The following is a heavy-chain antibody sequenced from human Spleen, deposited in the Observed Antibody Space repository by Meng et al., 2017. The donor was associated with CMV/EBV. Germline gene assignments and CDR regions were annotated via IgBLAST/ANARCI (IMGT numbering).Heavy chain of an antibody. CDR2: ISAYNGNT. Sequence: ASVKVSCKASGYSFTSFGISWVRQAPGQGLEWMGWISAYNGNTNYAQKVQGRVTMTTDTSTTTAYMELRSLRSDDTAVYYCASWPPDRYCSGGSCYSSDAFDIWGQGTMVTVSS. J-gene: IGHJ3*02. CDR3: ASWPPDRYCSGGSCYSSDAFDI. D-gene: IGHD2-15*01. CDR1: GYSFTSFG. V-gene: IGHV1-18*01.